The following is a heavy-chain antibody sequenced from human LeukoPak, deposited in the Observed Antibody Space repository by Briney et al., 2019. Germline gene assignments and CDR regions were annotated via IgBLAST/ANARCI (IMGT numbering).Heavy chain of an antibody. CDR3: ASTIRTGEWELLLFDY. CDR1: GGTFSSYA. CDR2: IIPIFGTA. J-gene: IGHJ4*02. D-gene: IGHD1-26*01. V-gene: IGHV1-69*13. Sequence: ASVKVSCKASGGTFSSYAISWVRQAPGQGLEWMGGIIPIFGTANYAQKFQGRVTITADESTSTAYMELSSLRSEDTAVYYCASTIRTGEWELLLFDYWGQGTLVTVSS.